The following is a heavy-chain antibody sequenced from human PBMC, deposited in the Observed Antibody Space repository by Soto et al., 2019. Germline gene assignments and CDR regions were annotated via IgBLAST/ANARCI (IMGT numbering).Heavy chain of an antibody. Sequence: QVQLVESGGGVVQPGGSLRLSCAASGFTFSSYAMHWVRQAPGKGLEWVAVISDDGSNKYYADSVKGRFTISRDNSKNTLYLQMNSLRAEDTAVYYCARDPTRYSYGPFFYCYYGMDVWGQGTTVTVSS. V-gene: IGHV3-30-3*01. CDR3: ARDPTRYSYGPFFYCYYGMDV. D-gene: IGHD5-18*01. CDR2: ISDDGSNK. CDR1: GFTFSSYA. J-gene: IGHJ6*02.